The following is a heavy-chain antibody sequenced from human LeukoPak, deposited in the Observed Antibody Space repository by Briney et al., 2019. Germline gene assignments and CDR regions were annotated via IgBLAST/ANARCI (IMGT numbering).Heavy chain of an antibody. V-gene: IGHV1-2*06. CDR1: GYTFTGYY. Sequence: ASVKVSCKASGYTFTGYYMHLVRQAPGQGLEWMGRINPNSGGTNYAQKFQGRVTMTRDTSISTAYMELSRLRSDDTAVYYCARVVLPYSSGFTLGYWGQGTLVTVSS. CDR2: INPNSGGT. CDR3: ARVVLPYSSGFTLGY. J-gene: IGHJ4*02. D-gene: IGHD6-19*01.